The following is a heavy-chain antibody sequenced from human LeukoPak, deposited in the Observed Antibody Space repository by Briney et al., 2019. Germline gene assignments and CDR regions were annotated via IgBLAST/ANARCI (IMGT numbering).Heavy chain of an antibody. CDR2: ISWDGGST. CDR3: AKGGGGFDY. Sequence: TGGSLRLSCAASGFTFSSYAMTWVRQAPGKGLEWVSLISWDGGSTYYADSVKGRFTISRDNSKNSLYLQMNSLRAEDTALYYCAKGGGGFDYWGQGTLVTVSS. CDR1: GFTFSSYA. V-gene: IGHV3-43D*03. D-gene: IGHD2-15*01. J-gene: IGHJ4*02.